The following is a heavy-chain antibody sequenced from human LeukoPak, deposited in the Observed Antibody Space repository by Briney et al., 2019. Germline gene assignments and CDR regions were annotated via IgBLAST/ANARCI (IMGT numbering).Heavy chain of an antibody. J-gene: IGHJ4*02. CDR1: GFTFSDYY. V-gene: IGHV3-11*04. Sequence: GGSLRLSCAASGFTFSDYYMSWIRQAPGKGLEWVSYISSSGSTIYYADSVKGRFTISRDNAKNSLYLQMNSLRAEDTAVYYCARWKGYCSSTSCYEFDYWGQGTLVTVSS. D-gene: IGHD2-2*01. CDR3: ARWKGYCSSTSCYEFDY. CDR2: ISSSGSTI.